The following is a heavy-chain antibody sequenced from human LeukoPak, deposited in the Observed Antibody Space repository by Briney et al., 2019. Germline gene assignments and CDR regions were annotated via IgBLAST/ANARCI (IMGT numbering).Heavy chain of an antibody. CDR1: GYTFTHYG. CDR2: INTYNGDT. J-gene: IGHJ4*02. Sequence: VASVKVSCTASGYTFTHYGITWVRQAPGQGLAWMGWINTYNGDTKCAQKLQGRVTMTTDTSTSTAFMELRSLRSDDSAVYYCARGIRSPLFDYWGLGTLVTVSP. CDR3: ARGIRSPLFDY. D-gene: IGHD3-16*01. V-gene: IGHV1-18*01.